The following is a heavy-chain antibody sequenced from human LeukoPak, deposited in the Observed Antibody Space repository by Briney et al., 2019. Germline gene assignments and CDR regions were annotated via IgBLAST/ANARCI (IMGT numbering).Heavy chain of an antibody. Sequence: GGSLRLSCAASGFTFSSYEMNWVRQAPGKGLEWVSAISGSGGSTYYADSVKGRFTISRDNSKNTLYLQMNSLRAEDTVVYYCAKLTSYSSPNLFDYWGQGTLVTVSS. CDR1: GFTFSSYE. V-gene: IGHV3-23*01. CDR2: ISGSGGST. CDR3: AKLTSYSSPNLFDY. J-gene: IGHJ4*02. D-gene: IGHD6-13*01.